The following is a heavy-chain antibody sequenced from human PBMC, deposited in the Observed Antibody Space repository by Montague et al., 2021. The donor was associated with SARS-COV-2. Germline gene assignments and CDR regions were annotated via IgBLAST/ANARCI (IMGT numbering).Heavy chain of an antibody. CDR1: GFTFSRYA. Sequence: SLSLSCAASGFTFSRYAMHWVRQAPGKGLEWVAVISYDGSNKYYADSVKGRFTISRDNSKNTLYLQMNSLRAEDTAVYYCARDGNGDTIFGVVMGAGYYYYYMDVWGKGTTVTVSS. J-gene: IGHJ6*03. V-gene: IGHV3-30*04. CDR3: ARDGNGDTIFGVVMGAGYYYYYMDV. CDR2: ISYDGSNK. D-gene: IGHD3-3*01.